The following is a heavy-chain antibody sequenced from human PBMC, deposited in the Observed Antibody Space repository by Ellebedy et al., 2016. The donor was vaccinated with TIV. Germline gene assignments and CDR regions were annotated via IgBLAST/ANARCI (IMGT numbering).Heavy chain of an antibody. CDR3: LIAAAGTTEYFQH. D-gene: IGHD6-13*01. CDR2: INPNSGGT. V-gene: IGHV1-2*02. CDR1: GYTFTGYY. J-gene: IGHJ1*01. Sequence: ASVKVSCKASGYTFTGYYMHWVRQAPGQGLEWMGWINPNSGGTNYAQKFQGRVTMTRDTSISTAYMELSRLRSDDTAVYCCLIAAAGTTEYFQHWGQGTLVTVSS.